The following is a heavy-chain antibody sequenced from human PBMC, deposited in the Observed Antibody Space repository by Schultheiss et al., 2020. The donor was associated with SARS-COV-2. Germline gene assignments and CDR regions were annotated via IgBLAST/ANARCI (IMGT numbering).Heavy chain of an antibody. CDR1: GFTFSSYG. Sequence: GGSLRLSCAASGFTFSSYGMHWVRQAPGKGLEWVAVISHDGNNKHYADSVKGRFTISRDNSKNTVFLQMNTLRADDTAMYYCAKDLEIGYIRYYYYYYGMDVWGQGTTVTVSS. CDR2: ISHDGNNK. CDR3: AKDLEIGYIRYYYYYYGMDV. V-gene: IGHV3-30*18. D-gene: IGHD3-3*01. J-gene: IGHJ6*02.